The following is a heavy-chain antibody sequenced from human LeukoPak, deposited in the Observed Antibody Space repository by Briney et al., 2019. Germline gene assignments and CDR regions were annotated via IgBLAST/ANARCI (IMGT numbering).Heavy chain of an antibody. CDR1: GFTVRQYI. V-gene: IGHV3-30*18. D-gene: IGHD3-3*01. Sequence: PGGSLRLSCAASGFTVRQYIMHWVRRAPGKGLEWVAFSSYDGNIQYYADSVRGRLTVSRDNSENTLYLQMNRLRPDDTAVYFCAKDPGQAGSGGDYWGQGTLVTVSS. J-gene: IGHJ4*02. CDR3: AKDPGQAGSGGDY. CDR2: SSYDGNIQ.